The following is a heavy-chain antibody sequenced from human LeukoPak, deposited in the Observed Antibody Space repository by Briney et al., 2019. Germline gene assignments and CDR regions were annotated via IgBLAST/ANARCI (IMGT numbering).Heavy chain of an antibody. V-gene: IGHV3-21*01. Sequence: GGSLRLSCAASGFTFSSNAMNWVRQAPGMGLEWVSSISSTSSSTYYADSVKGRFTISRDNAKNSLYLQMNSLRAEDTAVYYCARVPTVTPNYFDYWGQGTLVTVSS. D-gene: IGHD4-11*01. CDR3: ARVPTVTPNYFDY. CDR2: ISSTSSST. J-gene: IGHJ4*02. CDR1: GFTFSSNA.